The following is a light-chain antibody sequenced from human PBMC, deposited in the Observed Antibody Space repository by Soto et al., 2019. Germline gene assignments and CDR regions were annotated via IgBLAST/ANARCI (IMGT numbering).Light chain of an antibody. CDR2: DDS. V-gene: IGLV3-21*02. CDR3: QVWDASSDHVV. CDR1: NVWGKS. Sequence: SYELTQPPSVSVAPGQTARITCAGGNVWGKSVHWYRQRPGQAPVLVVYDDSGRPSGIPERFSGSNSGNPAALTISRVEAGDEADYYCQVWDASSDHVVFGGGTKLTVL. J-gene: IGLJ2*01.